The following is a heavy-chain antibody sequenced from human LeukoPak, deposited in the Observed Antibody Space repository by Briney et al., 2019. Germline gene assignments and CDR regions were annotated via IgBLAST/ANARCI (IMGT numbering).Heavy chain of an antibody. CDR3: ARDGARYSSSWYANY. V-gene: IGHV3-21*01. CDR2: ISSSYI. Sequence: PGGSLRLSCAASGFTFSSYSMNWVRQAPGKGLEWVSSISSSYIYYADSVKGRFTISRDNAKNSLYLQMNSLRAEDTAVYYCARDGARYSSSWYANYWGQGTLVTVSS. J-gene: IGHJ4*02. CDR1: GFTFSSYS. D-gene: IGHD6-13*01.